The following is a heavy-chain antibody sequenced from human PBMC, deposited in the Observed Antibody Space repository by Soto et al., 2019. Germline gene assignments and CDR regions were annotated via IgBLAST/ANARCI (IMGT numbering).Heavy chain of an antibody. J-gene: IGHJ4*02. D-gene: IGHD6-13*01. V-gene: IGHV3-30*18. Sequence: GGSLRLSCAASGFTFSSYGMHWVRQAPGKGLEWVAVISYDGSNKYYADSVKGRFTISRDNSKNTLYLQMNSLRAEDTAVYYCANEYSSSDFDYWGQGTLVTVSS. CDR2: ISYDGSNK. CDR1: GFTFSSYG. CDR3: ANEYSSSDFDY.